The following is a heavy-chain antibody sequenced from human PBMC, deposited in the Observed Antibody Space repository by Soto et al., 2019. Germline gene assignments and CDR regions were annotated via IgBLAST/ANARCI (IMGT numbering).Heavy chain of an antibody. CDR2: IYSGGYT. V-gene: IGHV3-66*01. CDR1: GFTVNSNY. J-gene: IGHJ4*02. Sequence: EVQLVESGGGLVQPGGSLRLSCAASGFTVNSNYMSWVRQAPGKGLEWVSLIYSGGYTYYADSVKGRFTISRDISKNTLYHQMNSLRAEDTAVYYCAREGVDGYYFDYWGQGTLVTVSS. CDR3: AREGVDGYYFDY. D-gene: IGHD2-21*01.